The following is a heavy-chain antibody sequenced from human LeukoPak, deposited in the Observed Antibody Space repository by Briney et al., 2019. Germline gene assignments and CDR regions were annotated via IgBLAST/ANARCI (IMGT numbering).Heavy chain of an antibody. CDR2: ISWNSGNI. J-gene: IGHJ3*02. CDR1: GFTFDDYA. Sequence: PGGSLTLSCAASGFTFDDYAMHWVRQAQGTGLGRVSGISWNSGNIGYADSVKGRFTISRDNAKNSLYLQMNRLRAEDTALYYCAKDMGTTGTRSYAFDIWGQGTMVTVSS. D-gene: IGHD1-1*01. CDR3: AKDMGTTGTRSYAFDI. V-gene: IGHV3-9*01.